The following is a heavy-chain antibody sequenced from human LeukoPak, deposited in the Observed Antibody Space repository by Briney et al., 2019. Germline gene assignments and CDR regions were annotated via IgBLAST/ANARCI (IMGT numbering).Heavy chain of an antibody. Sequence: GASVKVSCKASGYTFTSYDINRVRQATGQGLEWMGWMNPNSGNTGYAQKFQGRVTMTRNTSISTAYMELSSLRSEDTAVYYCARDYYDSSGVDAFDIWGQGTMVTVSS. D-gene: IGHD3-22*01. V-gene: IGHV1-8*01. CDR3: ARDYYDSSGVDAFDI. CDR2: MNPNSGNT. J-gene: IGHJ3*02. CDR1: GYTFTSYD.